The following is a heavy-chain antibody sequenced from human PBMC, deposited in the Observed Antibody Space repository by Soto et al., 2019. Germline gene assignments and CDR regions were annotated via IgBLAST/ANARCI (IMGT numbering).Heavy chain of an antibody. Sequence: SETLSLTCTVSGGSISSYYWSWIRQPPGKGLEWIGYIYYSGSTNYNPSLKSRVTISVDTSKNQFSLKLSSVTAADTAVYYCARRGVSYAFDIWGQGTMVTVSS. D-gene: IGHD2-8*01. CDR1: GGSISSYY. CDR3: ARRGVSYAFDI. CDR2: IYYSGST. V-gene: IGHV4-59*01. J-gene: IGHJ3*02.